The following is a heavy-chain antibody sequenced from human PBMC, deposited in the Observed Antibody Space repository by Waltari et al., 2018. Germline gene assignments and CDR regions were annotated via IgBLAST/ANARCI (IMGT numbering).Heavy chain of an antibody. CDR3: ARVPIFDWLVSGFDL. D-gene: IGHD3-9*01. J-gene: IGHJ5*02. CDR1: GYRFTDYY. Sequence: QVHLVQSGGEVQKPGASVKVSCKASGYRFTDYYIHWVRPAPGQGLEWMGWINPNSGATNYAQKLQDRVTVTRDTSSSTAYMELSSLTSGDTAVYYCARVPIFDWLVSGFDLWGQGTLVTVSS. V-gene: IGHV1-2*02. CDR2: INPNSGAT.